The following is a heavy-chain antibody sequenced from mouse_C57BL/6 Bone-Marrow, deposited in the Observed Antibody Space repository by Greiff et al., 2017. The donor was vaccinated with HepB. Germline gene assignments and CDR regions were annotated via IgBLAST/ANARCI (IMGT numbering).Heavy chain of an antibody. V-gene: IGHV5-6*01. D-gene: IGHD2-3*01. CDR3: AIWLLKFAY. J-gene: IGHJ3*01. CDR1: GFTFSSYG. CDR2: ISSGGSYT. Sequence: EVKLVESGGDLVKPGGSLKLSCAASGFTFSSYGMSWVRQTPDKRLEWVATISSGGSYTYYPDSVKGRVTISRDNAKNTLYLQMSSLKSEDTAMYYCAIWLLKFAYWGQGTLVTVSA.